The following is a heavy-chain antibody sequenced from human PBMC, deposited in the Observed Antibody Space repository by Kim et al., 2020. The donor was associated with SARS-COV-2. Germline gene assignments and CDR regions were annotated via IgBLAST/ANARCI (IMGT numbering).Heavy chain of an antibody. CDR2: INAVNGNT. D-gene: IGHD2-21*02. J-gene: IGHJ4*02. V-gene: IGHV1-3*01. CDR1: GYTFSTYV. CDR3: ARSVTVAYYCDY. Sequence: ASVKVSCKASGYTFSTYVIHWVRQAPGQRLESMGWINAVNGNTKYSEEFQGRVTFTRDTSASTAYMELGSLRSEDTAVYYCARSVTVAYYCDYWGQGTLVTVSS.